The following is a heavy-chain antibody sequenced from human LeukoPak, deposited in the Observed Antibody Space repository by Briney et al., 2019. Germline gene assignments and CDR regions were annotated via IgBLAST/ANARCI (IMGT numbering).Heavy chain of an antibody. J-gene: IGHJ4*02. CDR1: GFTFSSYW. CDR2: IKQDGREK. CDR3: ARDAWKDRYFDY. Sequence: GGSLRLSCAASGFTFSSYWMSWVRHAPGKGLEWVANIKQDGREKYYVDSVKGRFTISRDDAKNSLYLQINSLRAEDTAVYYCARDAWKDRYFDYWGQGTLVTVSS. V-gene: IGHV3-7*01. D-gene: IGHD1-1*01.